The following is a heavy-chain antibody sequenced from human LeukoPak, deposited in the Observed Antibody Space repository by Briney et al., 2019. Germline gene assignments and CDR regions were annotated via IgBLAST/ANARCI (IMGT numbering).Heavy chain of an antibody. D-gene: IGHD5-24*01. Sequence: PGGSLRLSCAASGFTFSDYYMSWIRQAPGKGLEWVSYISSSGSTIYYADSVKGRFTISRDNDKNSLYLQMNSLRAEDTAVYYCARSVEMATILLDYWGQGTLVTVSS. CDR1: GFTFSDYY. CDR3: ARSVEMATILLDY. V-gene: IGHV3-11*01. CDR2: ISSSGSTI. J-gene: IGHJ4*02.